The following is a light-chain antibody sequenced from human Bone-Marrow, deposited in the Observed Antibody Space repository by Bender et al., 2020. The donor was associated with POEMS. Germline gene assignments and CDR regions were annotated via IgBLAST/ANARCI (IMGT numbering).Light chain of an antibody. Sequence: QSALTQPASVSGSPGQLITISCTGTSSDVGSYNLVSWYQQHPGKVPKLMIYEGSQRPPGVSNRFSGSKSGNTAFLTISGLQTEDEADYYCCSYAGSTTYVFGTGTKVTVL. CDR3: CSYAGSTTYV. CDR1: SSDVGSYNL. V-gene: IGLV2-23*01. CDR2: EGS. J-gene: IGLJ1*01.